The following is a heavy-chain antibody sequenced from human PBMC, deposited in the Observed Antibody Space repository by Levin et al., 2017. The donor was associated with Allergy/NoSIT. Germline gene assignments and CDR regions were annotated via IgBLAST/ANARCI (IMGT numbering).Heavy chain of an antibody. V-gene: IGHV3-21*01. CDR2: ISSRSDYI. Sequence: KPGGSLRLSCAASGFTFDTYTMTWVRQAPGKGLEWVSSISSRSDYIFYADSLKGRFTISRDNAKNSLYLQMNSLRAEDTAVYFCARARYYDSSGCYYLDYWGQGTLVTVSS. CDR1: GFTFDTYT. CDR3: ARARYYDSSGCYYLDY. J-gene: IGHJ4*02. D-gene: IGHD3-22*01.